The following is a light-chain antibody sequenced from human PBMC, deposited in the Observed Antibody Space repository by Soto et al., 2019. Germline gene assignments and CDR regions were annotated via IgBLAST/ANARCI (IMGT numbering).Light chain of an antibody. Sequence: QSVLTQPRSVSGSPGQSVTISCTGTSSDVGNYNYVSWYQQLPGKAPKFMIYDVNKRPSGVPDRFSGSKSGNTASLTISGLQAEDEADYYCCSYAGSYTWVFGGGTKLTVL. CDR2: DVN. CDR3: CSYAGSYTWV. J-gene: IGLJ3*02. CDR1: SSDVGNYNY. V-gene: IGLV2-11*01.